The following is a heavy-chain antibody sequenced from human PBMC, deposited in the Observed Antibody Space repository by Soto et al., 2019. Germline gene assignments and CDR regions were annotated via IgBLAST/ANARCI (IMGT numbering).Heavy chain of an antibody. CDR2: IRQDGDEK. D-gene: IGHD3-22*01. V-gene: IGHV3-7*01. CDR1: GFTFSRHW. CDR3: ARDTYYYDSSGYYYYFDN. J-gene: IGHJ4*02. Sequence: EVQLVESGGGLVQPGGSLRLSCAASGFTFSRHWMSWVRQAPGKGLEWVANIRQDGDEKYYVDSAKGRFTISRDNAKNSLYLQMNSLRAEDTAVYYCARDTYYYDSSGYYYYFDNWGQGTLVTVSS.